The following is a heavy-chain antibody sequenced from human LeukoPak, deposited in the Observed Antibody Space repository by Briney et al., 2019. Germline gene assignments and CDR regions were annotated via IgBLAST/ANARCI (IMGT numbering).Heavy chain of an antibody. V-gene: IGHV3-30*02. Sequence: GGSLRLSCAASGFTFSSYGMQWVRQAPGKGLEGVAFIHYDGSNKYYANSVKGRFTISRDNSKNTLYLHMNSLRAEDTAVYYCAKDPIRGVRPYYFSSWGQGTLVTVSS. CDR1: GFTFSSYG. CDR2: IHYDGSNK. CDR3: AKDPIRGVRPYYFSS. D-gene: IGHD3-10*01. J-gene: IGHJ4*02.